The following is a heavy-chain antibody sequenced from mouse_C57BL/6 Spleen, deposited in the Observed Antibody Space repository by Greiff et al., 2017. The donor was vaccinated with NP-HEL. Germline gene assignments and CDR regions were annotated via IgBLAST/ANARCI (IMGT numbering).Heavy chain of an antibody. D-gene: IGHD2-1*01. V-gene: IGHV14-1*01. J-gene: IGHJ4*01. CDR1: GFNIKDYY. Sequence: VQLQQSGAELVRPGASVKLSCTASGFNIKDYYMHWVKQRPEQGLGWIGRIDPEDGDTEYAPKFQGKATMTADTSSNTAYLQLSSLTSEDTAVYYCTTFYYGNGYAMYYWGQGTSVTVSS. CDR3: TTFYYGNGYAMYY. CDR2: IDPEDGDT.